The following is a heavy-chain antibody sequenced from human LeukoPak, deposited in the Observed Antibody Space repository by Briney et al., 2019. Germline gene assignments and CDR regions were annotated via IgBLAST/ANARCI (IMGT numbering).Heavy chain of an antibody. Sequence: GGSLRLSCAATGFTFSTYWMSWVRQAPGKVLEWVANIKQDGSAKYYVDSVKGRFTISRDNAKNSLYLQMNSLRAEDTGVYYCAREGVVGATANHYDYWGQGSLVTVSS. CDR2: IKQDGSAK. V-gene: IGHV3-7*01. D-gene: IGHD1-26*01. CDR1: GFTFSTYW. J-gene: IGHJ4*02. CDR3: AREGVVGATANHYDY.